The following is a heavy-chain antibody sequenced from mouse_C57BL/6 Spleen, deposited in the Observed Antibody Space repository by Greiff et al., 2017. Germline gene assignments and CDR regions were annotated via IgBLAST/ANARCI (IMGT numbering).Heavy chain of an antibody. Sequence: QVQLQQPGAELVRPGSSVKLSCKASGYTFTSYWMDWVKQRPGQGLEWIGNIYPSDSETHYNQKFKDKATLTVDKSSRTDYMQLSSLTSEDSAVYYCARKPRGYFDVWGTGTTVTVSS. V-gene: IGHV1-61*01. CDR3: ARKPRGYFDV. CDR2: IYPSDSET. J-gene: IGHJ1*03. CDR1: GYTFTSYW.